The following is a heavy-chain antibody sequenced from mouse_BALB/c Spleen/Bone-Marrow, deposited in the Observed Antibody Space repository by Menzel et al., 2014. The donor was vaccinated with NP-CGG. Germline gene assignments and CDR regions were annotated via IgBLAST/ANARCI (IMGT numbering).Heavy chain of an antibody. CDR3: ARIYYDSHWCFDV. CDR2: ISYSGST. J-gene: IGHJ1*01. V-gene: IGHV3-8*02. Sequence: EVKLQESGPSLVKPSQTLSLTCSVTGDSITSGYWNWIRKFPGNKLEYMGYISYSGSTYYNPSLKSRISITRDTSKNQYYLQLNSVTTEDTATYYCARIYYDSHWCFDVWGAGTTVTVSS. D-gene: IGHD2-4*01. CDR1: GDSITSGY.